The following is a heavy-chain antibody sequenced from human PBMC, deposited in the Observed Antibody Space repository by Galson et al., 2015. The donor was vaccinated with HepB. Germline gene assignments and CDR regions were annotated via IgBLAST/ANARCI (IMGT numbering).Heavy chain of an antibody. CDR2: IYYSGST. CDR1: GGSISSYY. D-gene: IGHD3-9*01. J-gene: IGHJ2*01. V-gene: IGHV4-59*01. CDR3: ARDRLLYYDILTGYYGGLGYFDL. Sequence: ETLSLTCTVSGGSISSYYWSWIRQPPGKGLEWIGYIYYSGSTNYNPSLKSRVTISVDTSKNQFSLKLSSVTAADTAVYYCARDRLLYYDILTGYYGGLGYFDLWGRGTLVTVSS.